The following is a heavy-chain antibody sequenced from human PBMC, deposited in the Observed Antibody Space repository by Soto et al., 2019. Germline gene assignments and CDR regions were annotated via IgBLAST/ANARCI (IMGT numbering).Heavy chain of an antibody. D-gene: IGHD6-19*01. CDR2: ISGSGGST. CDR3: AKRGLAAVAGRRYNCYDP. J-gene: IGHJ5*02. CDR1: GFTFSSYA. Sequence: EVQLLESGGGLVQPGGSLRLSCAASGFTFSSYAMSWVRQAPGKGLEWGSAISGSGGSTYYADSVKGRFTISRDNSKNTLYLQMNSRRAEDTAVYYCAKRGLAAVAGRRYNCYDPWGQGTLVTVSS. V-gene: IGHV3-23*01.